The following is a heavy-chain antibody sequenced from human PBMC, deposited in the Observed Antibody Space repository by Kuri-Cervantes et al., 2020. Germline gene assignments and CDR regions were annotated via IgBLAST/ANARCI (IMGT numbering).Heavy chain of an antibody. CDR2: MNPNSGNT. CDR1: GYTFTGYY. CDR3: ARAKSRIAVAGTPFGY. Sequence: ASVKLSCKASGYTFTGYYMHWVRQATGQGLEWMGWMNPNSGNTGYAQKFQGRVTMTRNTSISTAYMELSSLRSEDTAVYYCARAKSRIAVAGTPFGYWGQGTLVTVSS. D-gene: IGHD6-19*01. V-gene: IGHV1-8*02. J-gene: IGHJ4*02.